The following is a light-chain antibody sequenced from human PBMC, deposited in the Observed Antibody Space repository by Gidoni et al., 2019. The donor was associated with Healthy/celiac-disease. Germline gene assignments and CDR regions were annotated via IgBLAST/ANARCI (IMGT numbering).Light chain of an antibody. V-gene: IGKV1-8*01. CDR2: AAS. CDR1: PGISSY. J-gene: IGKJ3*01. CDR3: QQYYSYPLVT. Sequence: AIRMTQSPSSFSASTGDRVTITCRASPGISSYLAWYQQKPGKAPKLLIYAASTLQSGVPSRFSGSGSGTDFTLTISCLQSEDFATYYCQQYYSYPLVTFGPGTKVDIK.